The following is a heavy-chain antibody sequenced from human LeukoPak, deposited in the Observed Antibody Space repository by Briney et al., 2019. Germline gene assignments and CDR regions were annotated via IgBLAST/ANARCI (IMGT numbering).Heavy chain of an antibody. Sequence: ASVKVSCKASGYTFTSYYMHWVRQAPGQGLEWMGIINPSGGSTSYAQKFQGRVTMTRDTSTSTVYMELSSLRSEDTAVYYCARGGCSSTSCYKAALDYWGQGTLATVSS. CDR1: GYTFTSYY. CDR3: ARGGCSSTSCYKAALDY. D-gene: IGHD2-2*02. V-gene: IGHV1-46*01. CDR2: INPSGGST. J-gene: IGHJ4*02.